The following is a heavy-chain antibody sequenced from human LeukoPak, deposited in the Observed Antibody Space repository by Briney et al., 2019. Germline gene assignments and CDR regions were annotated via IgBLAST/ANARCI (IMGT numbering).Heavy chain of an antibody. Sequence: ASVKVSCKASGYTFSKYGISWVRQTPGQGLELIGWISGYSGDTNYAQKFQGRVTMTTDTSTSTANMELRSLRSDDTAVYYCARGTSNYGGVLDVWGQGTTVTVAS. J-gene: IGHJ6*02. V-gene: IGHV1-18*01. CDR2: ISGYSGDT. CDR3: ARGTSNYGGVLDV. CDR1: GYTFSKYG. D-gene: IGHD4-23*01.